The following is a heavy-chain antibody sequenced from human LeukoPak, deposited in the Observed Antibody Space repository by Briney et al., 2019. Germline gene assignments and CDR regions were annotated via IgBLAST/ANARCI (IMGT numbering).Heavy chain of an antibody. Sequence: GASVKVSCKASGYTFTSYGISWVRQDPGQGLDWMGWISAYNGNTNYAQKLQGRVTMTTDTSTSTAYMELRSLRSDDTAVYYCARDRAVGVPFDPWGQGTLVTVSS. D-gene: IGHD6-19*01. CDR1: GYTFTSYG. J-gene: IGHJ5*02. CDR3: ARDRAVGVPFDP. CDR2: ISAYNGNT. V-gene: IGHV1-18*01.